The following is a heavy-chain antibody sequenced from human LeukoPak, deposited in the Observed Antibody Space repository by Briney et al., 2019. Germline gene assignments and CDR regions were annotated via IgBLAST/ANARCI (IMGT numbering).Heavy chain of an antibody. D-gene: IGHD3-22*01. CDR2: ISYSGST. CDR3: ARVGSGYYSDY. CDR1: GVSINSYY. V-gene: IGHV4-59*01. J-gene: IGHJ4*02. Sequence: SETLSLTCTVSGVSINSYYWNWIRQPPGKGLEWVGYISYSGSTTYSPSLKSRVTMSLDTSKNQFSLRLNSVTAADTAVYYCARVGSGYYSDYWGQGTLVTVSS.